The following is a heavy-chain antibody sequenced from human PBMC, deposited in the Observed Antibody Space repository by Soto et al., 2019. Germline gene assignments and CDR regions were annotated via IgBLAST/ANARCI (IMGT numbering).Heavy chain of an antibody. CDR1: GYTFTSYD. Sequence: ASVKVSCKASGYTFTSYDINWVRQATGQGFEWMGWMNPNSGNTGYAQKFQGRVTMTRDTSITTAYMELGSLRSEDTAVYYCAMVDNYVTPTPQDVWGQGTTVTVSS. CDR3: AMVDNYVTPTPQDV. J-gene: IGHJ6*02. D-gene: IGHD3-16*01. CDR2: MNPNSGNT. V-gene: IGHV1-8*01.